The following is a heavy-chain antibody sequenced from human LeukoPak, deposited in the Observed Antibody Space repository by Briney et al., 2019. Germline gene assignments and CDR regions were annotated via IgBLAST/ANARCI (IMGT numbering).Heavy chain of an antibody. V-gene: IGHV3-23*01. J-gene: IGHJ5*01. CDR1: GFTFNNYA. CDR2: ITDSGLNT. CDR3: AKGLRGNYDS. D-gene: IGHD3-16*01. Sequence: GGSLRLSCVASGFTFNNYAMAWVRQAPEKGLEWVSSITDSGLNTYYADSVRGRITISRDNSKNTLYLQMNSLRAEDTAVYYCAKGLRGNYDSWGQGTLVTVSS.